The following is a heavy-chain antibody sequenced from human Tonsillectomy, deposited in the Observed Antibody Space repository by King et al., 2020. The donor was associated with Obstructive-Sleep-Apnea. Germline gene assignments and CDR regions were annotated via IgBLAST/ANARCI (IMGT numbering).Heavy chain of an antibody. J-gene: IGHJ5*02. CDR3: AGARSYYYT. CDR1: GDRVSNNTAV. Sequence: VQLQQAGPGLVKPSQTLSLTCAISGDRVSNNTAVWNWIRQSPSIGLVWLGRTYYRSKWFNDYAESVKSRITINPDTSKNQFSLQLNSVTPGDTAVYYCAGARSYYYTWGQGTLVTVSS. D-gene: IGHD3-22*01. V-gene: IGHV6-1*01. CDR2: TYYRSKWFN.